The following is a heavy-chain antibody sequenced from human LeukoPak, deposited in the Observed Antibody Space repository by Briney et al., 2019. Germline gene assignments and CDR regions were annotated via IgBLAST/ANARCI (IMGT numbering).Heavy chain of an antibody. D-gene: IGHD2-2*03. CDR3: ARVDIVVVPAARYYYYYMDV. J-gene: IGHJ6*03. Sequence: SETLSLTCTVSGGSISSYYWSWIRQPPGNGLEWIGYIYYSGSTNYNPSLKSRVTISVDTSKNQFSLKLSSVTAADTAVYYCARVDIVVVPAARYYYYYMDVWGKGTTVTVSS. V-gene: IGHV4-59*01. CDR1: GGSISSYY. CDR2: IYYSGST.